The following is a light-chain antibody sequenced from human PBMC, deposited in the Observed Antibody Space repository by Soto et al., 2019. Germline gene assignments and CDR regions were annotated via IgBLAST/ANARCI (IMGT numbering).Light chain of an antibody. Sequence: YELTQPPSVSVSPGQTARITCSGDELPNEYAYWYQQKPGQAPLLVVYKDTERPSGIPERFSASSSGTTVTLTISGVQAEDEGDYYCLSADSSRLYVFGTGTKVTVL. CDR1: ELPNEY. J-gene: IGLJ1*01. V-gene: IGLV3-25*02. CDR2: KDT. CDR3: LSADSSRLYV.